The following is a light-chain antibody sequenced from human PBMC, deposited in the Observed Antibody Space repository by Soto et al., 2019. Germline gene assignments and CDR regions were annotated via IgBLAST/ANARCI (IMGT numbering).Light chain of an antibody. Sequence: QPVLTQPPSVSGAPGQRVTISCTGSSSNIGAGYDVHWYQQLPGTAPKLLIYVNRNRPAGVPDRFSASKSDTSASLAITGLQAEDEADYYCQSYDSSPSGYVFGTGTKLTVL. CDR3: QSYDSSPSGYV. CDR2: VNR. V-gene: IGLV1-40*01. J-gene: IGLJ1*01. CDR1: SSNIGAGYD.